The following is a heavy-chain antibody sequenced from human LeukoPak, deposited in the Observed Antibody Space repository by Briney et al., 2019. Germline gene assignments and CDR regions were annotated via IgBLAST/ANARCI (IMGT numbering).Heavy chain of an antibody. V-gene: IGHV3-30-3*01. J-gene: IGHJ4*02. Sequence: GGSLRLSCAASGFTFSSYAMHWVRQAPGKGLEWVAVISYDGSNKYYADSVKGRFTISRGNAKNSLYLQMNSPRADDTAVYYCARLYSSSVNFWGQGTMVTVSS. CDR3: ARLYSSSVNF. D-gene: IGHD6-13*01. CDR2: ISYDGSNK. CDR1: GFTFSSYA.